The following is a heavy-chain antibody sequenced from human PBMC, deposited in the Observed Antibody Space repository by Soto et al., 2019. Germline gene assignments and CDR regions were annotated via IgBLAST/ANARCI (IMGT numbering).Heavy chain of an antibody. V-gene: IGHV4-39*01. D-gene: IGHD3-10*01. CDR1: GGSISSSSYY. J-gene: IGHJ5*02. Sequence: SETLSLTCTVSGGSISSSSYYWGWIRQPPGKGLEWIGSIYYSGSTYYNPSLKSRVTISVDTSKNQLSLKLSSVTAADTAVYYCARLKRIAGSYYYGSEWYDPWGQGTLVTVSS. CDR3: ARLKRIAGSYYYGSEWYDP. CDR2: IYYSGST.